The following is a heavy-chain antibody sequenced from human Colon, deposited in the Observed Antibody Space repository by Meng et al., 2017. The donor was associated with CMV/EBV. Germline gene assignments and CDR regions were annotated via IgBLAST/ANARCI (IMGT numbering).Heavy chain of an antibody. CDR1: GFTFSSYS. Sequence: GESLKISCAASGFTFSSYSMNWVRQAPGKGLEWVSYISSSSSTIYYADSVKGRFTISRDNAKNSLYLQMNSLRAEDTAVYYCAVLTRVDYWGQGTLVTVSS. CDR2: ISSSSSTI. CDR3: AVLTRVDY. V-gene: IGHV3-48*04. D-gene: IGHD4/OR15-4a*01. J-gene: IGHJ4*02.